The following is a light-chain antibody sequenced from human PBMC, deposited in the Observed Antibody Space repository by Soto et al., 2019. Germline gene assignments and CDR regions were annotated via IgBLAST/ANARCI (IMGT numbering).Light chain of an antibody. CDR3: QSYDSSLSGWYV. CDR1: SSNIGAGCD. CDR2: GNS. J-gene: IGLJ1*01. Sequence: QSVLTQPPSVSGAPGQRVTISCTGSSSNIGAGCDVHWYQQLPGTAPKLLIYGNSNRPSGVPDRFSGSKSGTSASLAITGLQAEDEADYYCQSYDSSLSGWYVFGTGTKITVL. V-gene: IGLV1-40*01.